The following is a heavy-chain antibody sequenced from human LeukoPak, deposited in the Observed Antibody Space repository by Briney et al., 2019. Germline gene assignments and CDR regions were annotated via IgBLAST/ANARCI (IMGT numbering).Heavy chain of an antibody. CDR3: ARDMVRGVIIRDNWFDP. D-gene: IGHD3-10*01. J-gene: IGHJ5*02. CDR2: ISSSSSYI. V-gene: IGHV3-21*01. CDR1: GFTFSSYS. Sequence: GGSLRLSCAASGFTFSSYSMNWFRQAPGKGLEWVSSISSSSSYIYYADSVKGRFTISRDNAKNSLYLQMNSLRAEDTAVYYCARDMVRGVIIRDNWFDPWGQGTLVTVSS.